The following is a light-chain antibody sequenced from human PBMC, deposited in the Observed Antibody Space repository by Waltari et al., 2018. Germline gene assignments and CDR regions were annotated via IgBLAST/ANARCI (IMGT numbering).Light chain of an antibody. CDR2: EVS. J-gene: IGLJ3*02. CDR1: SNDVGSSNF. CDR3: SSYTRINTLM. Sequence: QSALTPPASGSGPPGQSIPISCTGTSNDVGSSNFVSWYQQHPGKPPKLMVYEVSYRPSGISNRFSGSKSGNTASLTISGLQADDEADYYCSSYTRINTLMFGGGTKVTVL. V-gene: IGLV2-14*01.